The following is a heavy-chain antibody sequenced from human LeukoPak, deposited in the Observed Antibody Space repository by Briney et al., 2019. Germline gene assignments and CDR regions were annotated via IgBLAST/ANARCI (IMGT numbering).Heavy chain of an antibody. CDR1: GGSISSSSYY. V-gene: IGHV4-39*01. J-gene: IGHJ4*02. Sequence: SETLSLTCTVAGGSISSSSYYWGWIRQPPGKGLEWIGSIYYSGSTYYNPSLKSRVTISVDTSKNQFSLKLSSVTAADTAVYYCARRPSGGLRYFDWDYWGQGTLVTVSS. CDR2: IYYSGST. CDR3: ARRPSGGLRYFDWDY. D-gene: IGHD3-9*01.